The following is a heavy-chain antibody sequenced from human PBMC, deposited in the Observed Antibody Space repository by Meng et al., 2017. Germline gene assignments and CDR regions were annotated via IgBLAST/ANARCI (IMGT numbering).Heavy chain of an antibody. J-gene: IGHJ4*02. CDR2: INHSGST. Sequence: QGERQESGPGLVRPSETLSVTCAGYGGSFSGYYWSWIRQPPGKGLEWIGEINHSGSTNYNPSLKSRVTISVDTSKNQFSLKLSSVTAADTAVYYCARGPLVHQYFDYWGQGTLVTVSS. D-gene: IGHD6-13*01. CDR3: ARGPLVHQYFDY. V-gene: IGHV4-34*01. CDR1: GGSFSGYY.